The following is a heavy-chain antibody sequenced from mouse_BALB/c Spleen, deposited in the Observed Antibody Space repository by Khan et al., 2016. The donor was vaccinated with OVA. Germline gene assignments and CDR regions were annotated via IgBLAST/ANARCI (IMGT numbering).Heavy chain of an antibody. D-gene: IGHD4-1*01. CDR1: GYSITSDYA. J-gene: IGHJ4*01. V-gene: IGHV3-2*02. Sequence: EVQLQESGPGLVKPSQSLSLTCNVTGYSITSDYAWNWIRQFPGNKLEWMGYISYSGNFFYNPSLKNRISITRDTSKNQFFLQLKSVTTEDTATYDCARNGANWGGMDYWGQGTSVSVSS. CDR3: ARNGANWGGMDY. CDR2: ISYSGNF.